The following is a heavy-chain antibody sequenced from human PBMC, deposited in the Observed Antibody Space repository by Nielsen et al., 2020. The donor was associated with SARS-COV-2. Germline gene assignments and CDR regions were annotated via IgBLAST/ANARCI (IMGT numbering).Heavy chain of an antibody. CDR1: GISLSNYW. V-gene: IGHV3-7*01. CDR2: IRRDSGAR. Sequence: GASLKICCVGSGISLSNYWMSWVRQAPGRGLEWGANIRRDSGARFYVDSVKGRFTISRDNAKNSLYLQMSSLRAEDTAVYYCVRDTGAWDFDYWGQGTLITVSS. J-gene: IGHJ4*02. CDR3: VRDTGAWDFDY. D-gene: IGHD1-26*01.